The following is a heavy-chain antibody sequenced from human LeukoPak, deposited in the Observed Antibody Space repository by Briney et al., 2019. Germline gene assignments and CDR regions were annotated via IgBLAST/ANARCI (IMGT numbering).Heavy chain of an antibody. CDR2: IYSGGST. J-gene: IGHJ4*02. Sequence: QSGGSLTLLCAASGFTVSSNYMSWVRQAPGKGLEWVSVIYSGGSTYYADSVKGRFTISRDNSKNTLYLQMNSLRAEDTAVYYCARSRMGVTTGYYFDYWGQGTLVTVSS. CDR3: ARSRMGVTTGYYFDY. V-gene: IGHV3-66*01. D-gene: IGHD4-17*01. CDR1: GFTVSSNY.